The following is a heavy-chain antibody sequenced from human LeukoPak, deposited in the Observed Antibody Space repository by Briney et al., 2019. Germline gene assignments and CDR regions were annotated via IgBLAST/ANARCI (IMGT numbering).Heavy chain of an antibody. CDR2: FYTSGNT. CDR3: ARHRAEMATITDDTFDM. Sequence: SETLSLTCSVSGTSITPYSWSWIRQPPARGLEWIGYFYTSGNTHQNPSLKSRVTMSIDASKNQFSLRLPSMTAADTAVYYCARHRAEMATITDDTFDMWGQGTMVTVSS. J-gene: IGHJ3*02. V-gene: IGHV4-4*09. CDR1: GTSITPYS. D-gene: IGHD5-24*01.